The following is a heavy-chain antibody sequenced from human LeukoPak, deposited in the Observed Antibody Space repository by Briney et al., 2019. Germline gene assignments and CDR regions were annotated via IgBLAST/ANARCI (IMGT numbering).Heavy chain of an antibody. CDR3: AKGFRLYQLLPYYFDF. J-gene: IGHJ4*02. Sequence: GGSLRLSCAASGFTSSSYAMHWVRQAPGKGLEWVAVISYDGSNKYYADSVKGRFTISRDNSKNTLYLQMNSLRAEDTAVYYCAKGFRLYQLLPYYFDFWGQGTLVTVSS. CDR2: ISYDGSNK. V-gene: IGHV3-30*04. CDR1: GFTSSSYA. D-gene: IGHD2-2*01.